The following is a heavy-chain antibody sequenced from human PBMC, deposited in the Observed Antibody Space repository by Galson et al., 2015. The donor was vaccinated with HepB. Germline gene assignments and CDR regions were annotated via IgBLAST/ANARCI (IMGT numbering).Heavy chain of an antibody. V-gene: IGHV5-10-1*01. Sequence: QSGAEVKKPGESLRISCKGSGYSFTSYWISWVRQMPGKGLEWMGRIDPSDSYTNYSPSFQGHVTISADKSISTAYLQWSSLKVSDTAMYYCARHISAAAGTSYYYYYGMDVWGQGTTVTVSS. CDR3: ARHISAAAGTSYYYYYGMDV. D-gene: IGHD6-13*01. J-gene: IGHJ6*02. CDR1: GYSFTSYW. CDR2: IDPSDSYT.